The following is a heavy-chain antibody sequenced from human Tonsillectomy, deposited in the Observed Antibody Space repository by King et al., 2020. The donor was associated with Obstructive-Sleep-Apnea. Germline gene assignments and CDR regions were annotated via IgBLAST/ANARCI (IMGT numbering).Heavy chain of an antibody. D-gene: IGHD3-22*01. V-gene: IGHV1-46*03. CDR3: TRGGPLRGTLIVVVTDGVDY. Sequence: VQLVESGAEVKKPGASVKVSCKASGYTFTSYYMHWVRQAPGQGLEWMGIINPSGGSTSYAQKFQGRVTMTRDTSTSTVYMELSSLRSEDTAVYYCTRGGPLRGTLIVVVTDGVDYWGQGTLVTVSS. J-gene: IGHJ4*02. CDR2: INPSGGST. CDR1: GYTFTSYY.